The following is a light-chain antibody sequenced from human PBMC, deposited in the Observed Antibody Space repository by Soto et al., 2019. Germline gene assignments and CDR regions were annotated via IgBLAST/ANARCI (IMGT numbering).Light chain of an antibody. V-gene: IGKV3-20*01. CDR1: QSVSSSY. Sequence: EIVLTQSPGTLSLSPGERATLSCRASQSVSSSYLAWYQQKPGQAPRLLIYGASSRATGIPDRFSCSVYGTEFTLTISRLEPEDFAVYYYQQYGSSLPITFGQGTRLEIK. CDR3: QQYGSSLPIT. CDR2: GAS. J-gene: IGKJ5*01.